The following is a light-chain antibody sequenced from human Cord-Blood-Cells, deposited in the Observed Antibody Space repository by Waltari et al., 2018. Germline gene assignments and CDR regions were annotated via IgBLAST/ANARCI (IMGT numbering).Light chain of an antibody. CDR3: QQRSNWPLT. CDR2: DAS. V-gene: IGKV3-11*01. J-gene: IGKJ4*01. Sequence: EIVLTQSPATRSLSPGDRATLSCRASQSVSSYSAVYQQKPGQAPSLLIYDASNRATGIPARFSGSGSGTDFTLTISSLEPEGFAVYYCQQRSNWPLTFGGGTRVEIK. CDR1: QSVSSY.